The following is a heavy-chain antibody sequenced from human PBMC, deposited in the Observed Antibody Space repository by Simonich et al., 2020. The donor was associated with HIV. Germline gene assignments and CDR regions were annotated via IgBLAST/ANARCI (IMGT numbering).Heavy chain of an antibody. Sequence: QVQLQQWGAGLLKPSETLSITCAVYGGSFSGYYWSWIRQPPGKGLEWIGEINHSGSTNYNPSLKSRVTISVDTSKNQFSLKLSSVTAADTAVYYCARLAVVIGAFDIWGQGTMATVSS. CDR1: GGSFSGYY. V-gene: IGHV4-34*01. D-gene: IGHD3-22*01. CDR2: INHSGST. CDR3: ARLAVVIGAFDI. J-gene: IGHJ3*02.